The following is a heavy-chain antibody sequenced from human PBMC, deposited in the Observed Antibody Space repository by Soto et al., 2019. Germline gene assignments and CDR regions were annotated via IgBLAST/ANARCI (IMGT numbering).Heavy chain of an antibody. CDR2: ISGSGGST. V-gene: IGHV3-23*01. CDR1: GFTFSSYA. Sequence: LSXAASGFTFSSYAMRWVRQAPGKGLEWVXAISGSGGSTYYXDSVKGRFTISRDNPKNTLYLQMNSLRAEDTAVYYCARRGSGSYYDYWGQGTLVTVSS. D-gene: IGHD1-26*01. CDR3: ARRGSGSYYDY. J-gene: IGHJ4*02.